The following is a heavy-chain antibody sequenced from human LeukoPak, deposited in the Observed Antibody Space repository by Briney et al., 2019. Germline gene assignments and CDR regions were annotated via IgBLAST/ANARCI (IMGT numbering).Heavy chain of an antibody. CDR1: GGTFSSYA. D-gene: IGHD2-2*01. Sequence: GASVKVSCKASGGTFSSYAISWVRQAPGQGLEWMGRIIPILGIANYAQKFHGRVTMTEDTTTDTAYMELRSLRSEDTAVYYCATEKNCTSSSCSAGMDDWGRGTKVTVSS. J-gene: IGHJ6*02. V-gene: IGHV1-69*04. CDR2: IIPILGIA. CDR3: ATEKNCTSSSCSAGMDD.